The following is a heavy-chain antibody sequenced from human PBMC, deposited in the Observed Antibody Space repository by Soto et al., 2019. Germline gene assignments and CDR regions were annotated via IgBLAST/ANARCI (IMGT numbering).Heavy chain of an antibody. CDR2: IIPIFGTA. V-gene: IGHV1-69*13. CDR1: GGTFSSYA. J-gene: IGHJ5*02. CDR3: ARDSRYSSSRSNWFDP. Sequence: GASVKVSCKASGGTFSSYAISWVRQAPGQGLEWMGGIIPIFGTANYAQKFQGRVTITADESTSTAYMELSSLRSEDTAAYYCARDSRYSSSRSNWFDPWGQGTLVTVSS. D-gene: IGHD6-13*01.